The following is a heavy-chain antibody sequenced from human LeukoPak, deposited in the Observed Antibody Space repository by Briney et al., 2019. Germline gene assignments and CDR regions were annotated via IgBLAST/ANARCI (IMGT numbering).Heavy chain of an antibody. CDR3: ARRYCSSTSCYADY. CDR1: GGSISSGGYS. Sequence: PSETLSLTCAVSGGSISSGGYSWSWIRQPPGKGLEWIGYIYHSGSTYYNPSLKSRVTISVDRSKYQFSLKLSSVTAADTAVYYCARRYCSSTSCYADYWGQGTLVTVSS. D-gene: IGHD2-2*01. V-gene: IGHV4-30-2*01. J-gene: IGHJ4*02. CDR2: IYHSGST.